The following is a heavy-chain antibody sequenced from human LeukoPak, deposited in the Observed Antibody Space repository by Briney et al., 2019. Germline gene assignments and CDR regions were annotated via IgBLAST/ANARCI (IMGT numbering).Heavy chain of an antibody. D-gene: IGHD6-19*01. CDR2: INPNSGGT. Sequence: ASVKVSCKASGYTFTGYYMHWVRQAPGQGLEWMGWINPNSGGTNYAQKFQGRVTMTRDTSISTAYMELSRLRSDDTAVYYCATYSSGWYTRRPFDYRGQGTLVTVSS. J-gene: IGHJ4*02. V-gene: IGHV1-2*02. CDR1: GYTFTGYY. CDR3: ATYSSGWYTRRPFDY.